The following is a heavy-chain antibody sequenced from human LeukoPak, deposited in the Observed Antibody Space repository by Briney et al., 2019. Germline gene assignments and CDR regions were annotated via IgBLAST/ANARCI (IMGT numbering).Heavy chain of an antibody. J-gene: IGHJ4*02. Sequence: PGGSLRLSCSASGFTFSSYAMHWVRQAPGKGLEYVSAISSNGGSTYYADSVKGRFTISRDNSKNTLYLQMSSLRAEDAAVYYCVKGNSGYVRRYFDYWGQGTLVTVSS. CDR3: VKGNSGYVRRYFDY. CDR1: GFTFSSYA. D-gene: IGHD5-12*01. CDR2: ISSNGGST. V-gene: IGHV3-64D*06.